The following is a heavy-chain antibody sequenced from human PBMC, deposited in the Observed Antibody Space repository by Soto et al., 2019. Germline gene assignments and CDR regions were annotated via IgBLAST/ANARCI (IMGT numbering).Heavy chain of an antibody. D-gene: IGHD2-15*01. CDR3: ARGIVVVVAASPHGMDG. V-gene: IGHV1-8*01. CDR1: GYTFTRYD. CDR2: MNPNSGNT. Sequence: GASVTGSCEDSGYTFTRYDSNWVQPATEPVLEWMGWMNPNSGNTGYAQKFQGRVTMTRNTSISTAYMELSSLRSEDTAVYYCARGIVVVVAASPHGMDGWGQGTTVTVSS. J-gene: IGHJ6*02.